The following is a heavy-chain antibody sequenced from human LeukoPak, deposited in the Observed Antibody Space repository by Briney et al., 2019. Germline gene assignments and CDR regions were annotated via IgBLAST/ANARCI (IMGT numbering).Heavy chain of an antibody. J-gene: IGHJ6*02. CDR2: IYYSGST. D-gene: IGHD3-9*01. V-gene: IGHV4-39*07. CDR3: AREGEDVLRYFDWDFGSDGMDV. CDR1: GGSISSSSYY. Sequence: PSETLSLTCTVSGGSISSSSYYWGWIRQPPGKGLEWIGSIYYSGSTYYNPSLKSRVTISVDTSKNQFSLKLSSVTAADTAVYYCAREGEDVLRYFDWDFGSDGMDVWGQGTTVTVSS.